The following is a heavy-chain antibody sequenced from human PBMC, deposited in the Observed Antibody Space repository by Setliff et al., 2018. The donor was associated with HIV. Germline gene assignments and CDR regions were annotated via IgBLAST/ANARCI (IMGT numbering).Heavy chain of an antibody. J-gene: IGHJ4*02. CDR1: GGTFSSYA. D-gene: IGHD5-12*01. CDR2: IIPIFGTA. V-gene: IGHV1-69*13. Sequence: RASVKVSCKASGGTFSSYAISWVRQAPGQGLEWMGGIIPIFGTANYAQKFQDRVTITADESTTTVYMEVRSLKSEDTALYYCARGPLYGYDRGYFDYWGQGTLVTVSS. CDR3: ARGPLYGYDRGYFDY.